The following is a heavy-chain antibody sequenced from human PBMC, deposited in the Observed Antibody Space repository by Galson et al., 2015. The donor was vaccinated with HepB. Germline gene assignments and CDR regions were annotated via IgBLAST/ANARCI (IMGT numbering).Heavy chain of an antibody. V-gene: IGHV3-33*08. Sequence: LRLSCAASGFTFSNYAMHWVRQAPGKGLEWVAVIWCDGSNEYYADSLKGRFTISRDNSKNTLYLQMDSLRAEDTAVYFCARGASTHYSDPSGPPLKYWGLGTLVTVSS. CDR1: GFTFSNYA. CDR3: ARGASTHYSDPSGPPLKY. D-gene: IGHD1-26*01. J-gene: IGHJ4*02. CDR2: IWCDGSNE.